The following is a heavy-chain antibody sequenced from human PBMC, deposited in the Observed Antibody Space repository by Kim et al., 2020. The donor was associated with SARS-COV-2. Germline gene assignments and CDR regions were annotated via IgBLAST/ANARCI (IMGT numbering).Heavy chain of an antibody. J-gene: IGHJ4*02. CDR3: VKDSRYDFHYFDH. CDR2: MNWNGGAI. D-gene: IGHD3-3*01. V-gene: IGHV3-9*01. CDR1: GFSFRDFA. Sequence: GGSLRLSCAASGFSFRDFAMHWLRQVPGKGLEWVSGMNWNGGAIVSADSVKGRFTISRDNAKNSLYLQMNSLTPEDTASYYCVKDSRYDFHYFDHWGQGTLVTVSS.